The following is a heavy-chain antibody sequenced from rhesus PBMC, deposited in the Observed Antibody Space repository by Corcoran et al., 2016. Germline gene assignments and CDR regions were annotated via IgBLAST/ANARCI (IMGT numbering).Heavy chain of an antibody. CDR1: GGSISDDYY. J-gene: IGHJ6*01. D-gene: IGHD2-21*01. Sequence: QVQLQESGPGLVKPSETLSLTCAVSGGSISDDYYWSWIRQPPGKGLEWIGYIYVSGGGTNYNPSLQNRVTISIATSKNQVSLKLRSGTAADTAVYYCARERGGYCTGSGCYGGGYGLDSWGQGVVVTVSS. CDR2: IYVSGGGT. V-gene: IGHV4-106*01. CDR3: ARERGGYCTGSGCYGGGYGLDS.